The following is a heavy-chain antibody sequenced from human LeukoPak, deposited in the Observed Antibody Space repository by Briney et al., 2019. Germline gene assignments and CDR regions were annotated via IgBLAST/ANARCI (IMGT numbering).Heavy chain of an antibody. Sequence: GSSVKVSCKASGGTFSSYAISWVRQAPGQGLEWMGGIIPIFGTANYAQKFQGRVTITTDESTSTAYMELSSLRSEDTAVYYCARVTTRLQARDAFDIWGQGTMVTVSS. CDR1: GGTFSSYA. CDR3: ARVTTRLQARDAFDI. D-gene: IGHD1-14*01. V-gene: IGHV1-69*05. CDR2: IIPIFGTA. J-gene: IGHJ3*02.